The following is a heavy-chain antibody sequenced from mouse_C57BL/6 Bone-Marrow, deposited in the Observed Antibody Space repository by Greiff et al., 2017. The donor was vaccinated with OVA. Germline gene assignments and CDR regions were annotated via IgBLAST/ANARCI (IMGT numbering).Heavy chain of an antibody. CDR2: INYDGSST. Sequence: EVQRVESEGGLVQPGSSMKLSCTASGFTFSDYYMAWVRQVPEKGLEWVANINYDGSSTYYLDSLKSRFIISRDNAKNILYLQMSSLKSEDTATYYCARERDYGSSYWYFDVWGTGTTVTVSS. J-gene: IGHJ1*03. CDR3: ARERDYGSSYWYFDV. CDR1: GFTFSDYY. D-gene: IGHD1-1*01. V-gene: IGHV5-16*01.